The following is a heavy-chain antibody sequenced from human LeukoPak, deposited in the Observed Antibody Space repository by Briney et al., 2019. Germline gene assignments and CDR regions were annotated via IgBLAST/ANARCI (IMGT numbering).Heavy chain of an antibody. J-gene: IGHJ4*02. CDR1: GYTFTSYA. CDR2: INAGNGNT. D-gene: IGHD2-15*01. V-gene: IGHV1-3*01. Sequence: ASVKVSCKASGYTFTSYAMHWVRQAPGQRLKWMGWINAGNGNTKYSQKFQGRVTITRDTSASTAYMELSSLRSEDTAVYYCARDGAPGYCSGGSCYSFDYWGQGTLVTVSS. CDR3: ARDGAPGYCSGGSCYSFDY.